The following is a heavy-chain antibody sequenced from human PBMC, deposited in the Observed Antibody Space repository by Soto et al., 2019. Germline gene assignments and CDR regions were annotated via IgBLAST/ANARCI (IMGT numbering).Heavy chain of an antibody. D-gene: IGHD2-2*01. V-gene: IGHV2-5*02. CDR3: AHRLGSSKRWYFDL. J-gene: IGHJ2*01. CDR1: GFSLSTSGVG. Sequence: QITLKESGPTLVKPTQTLTLTCTFSGFSLSTSGVGVGWIRQPPGKALEWLALIYWDDDKRYSPSLKSRLTITKDTYKTQLVLTMTNMDPVDTATYYCAHRLGSSKRWYFDLWGRGTLVTVSS. CDR2: IYWDDDK.